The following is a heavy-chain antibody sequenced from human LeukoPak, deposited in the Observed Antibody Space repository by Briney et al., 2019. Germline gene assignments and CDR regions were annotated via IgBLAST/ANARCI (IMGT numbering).Heavy chain of an antibody. V-gene: IGHV4-59*08. D-gene: IGHD4-11*01. CDR2: IYYSGST. CDR1: GGSISSYY. J-gene: IGHJ4*02. Sequence: SETLSLTCSVSGGSISSYYWSWIREPPGKGLGWIGDIYYSGSTNYNPSLKSRVTISVDTSKNQFPLKLSSVPAADTAVYSCARLGPTTVTTFLDYWGQGTLVTVSS. CDR3: ARLGPTTVTTFLDY.